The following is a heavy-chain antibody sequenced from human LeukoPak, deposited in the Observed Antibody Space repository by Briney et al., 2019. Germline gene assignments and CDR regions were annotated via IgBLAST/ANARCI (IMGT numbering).Heavy chain of an antibody. D-gene: IGHD1-1*01. Sequence: SETLSLTCTVSGGSISNYYWSWIRQPAGKGLEWIGRFYTSGTTNYNPSLKSRVTMPVETSKNQFSLKLSSVTAADTAVYYCARDLRHWNAFVAFDIWGQGTMVTVSS. CDR3: ARDLRHWNAFVAFDI. V-gene: IGHV4-4*07. J-gene: IGHJ3*02. CDR1: GGSISNYY. CDR2: FYTSGTT.